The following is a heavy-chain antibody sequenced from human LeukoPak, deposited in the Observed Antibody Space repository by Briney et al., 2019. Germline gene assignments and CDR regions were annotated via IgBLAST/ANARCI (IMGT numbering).Heavy chain of an antibody. J-gene: IGHJ4*02. D-gene: IGHD6-19*01. CDR1: GGSFSGYY. Sequence: SETLSLTCAVYGGSFSGYYWSWIRQPPGKGLEWIGSIYYSGSTYYNPSLKSRVTISVDTSKNQFSLKLSSVTAADTAVYYCARIVAVAGTLHDTNFDYWGQGTLVTVSS. CDR2: IYYSGST. V-gene: IGHV4-34*01. CDR3: ARIVAVAGTLHDTNFDY.